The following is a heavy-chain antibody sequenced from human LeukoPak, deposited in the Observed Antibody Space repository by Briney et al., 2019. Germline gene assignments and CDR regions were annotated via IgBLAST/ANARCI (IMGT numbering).Heavy chain of an antibody. CDR2: INHSGST. V-gene: IGHV4-34*01. CDR3: ARDKSKGGATYLAGWFDP. Sequence: PSETLSLTCAVYGGSFSGYYWSWIRQPPGKGLEWIGEINHSGSTNYNPSLKSRVTISVDTSKNQFSLKLSSVTAADTAVYYCARDKSKGGATYLAGWFDPRGQGTLVTASS. J-gene: IGHJ5*02. D-gene: IGHD1-26*01. CDR1: GGSFSGYY.